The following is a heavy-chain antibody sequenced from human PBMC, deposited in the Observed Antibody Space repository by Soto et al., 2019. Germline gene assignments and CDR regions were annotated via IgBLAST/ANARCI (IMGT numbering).Heavy chain of an antibody. CDR1: GGSISSGGYY. Sequence: PSETLSLTCTVSGGSISSGGYYWSWIRQPPGKGLEWIGYIYYSGSTDYDPSLKSRVTISVDTSKNQFSLKLSSVTAADTAVYYCARISSGYAYWGQGTLVTVSS. CDR2: IYYSGST. D-gene: IGHD3-22*01. J-gene: IGHJ4*02. CDR3: ARISSGYAY. V-gene: IGHV4-61*08.